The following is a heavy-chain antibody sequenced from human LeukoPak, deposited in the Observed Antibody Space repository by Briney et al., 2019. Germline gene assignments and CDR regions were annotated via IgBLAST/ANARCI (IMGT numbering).Heavy chain of an antibody. Sequence: PGGSLRLSCAASGFTVSNNYMSWVRQAPGKGLEWVSVLYSGGSTDYADSVKGRFTISRDNSKNTLYLQVNSLRAEDTAVYYCAKSDCSSISCSTSHFDYWGQGTLVTVSS. V-gene: IGHV3-53*05. CDR2: LYSGGST. D-gene: IGHD2-2*01. J-gene: IGHJ4*02. CDR3: AKSDCSSISCSTSHFDY. CDR1: GFTVSNNY.